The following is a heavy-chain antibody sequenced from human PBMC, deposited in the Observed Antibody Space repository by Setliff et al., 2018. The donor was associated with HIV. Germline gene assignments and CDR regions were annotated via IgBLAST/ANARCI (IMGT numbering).Heavy chain of an antibody. D-gene: IGHD3-10*01. Sequence: ASVKVSCKAYGYTFTNHGFSWVRQAPGQGLEWMGWISAKNGATRYAQNFQERVTLTTDTSTSTAYMELRSLTSDGTAMYFCARRSAYGTDYDYHYYMDVWATGTTVTVSS. J-gene: IGHJ6*03. CDR1: GYTFTNHG. CDR2: ISAKNGAT. CDR3: ARRSAYGTDYDYHYYMDV. V-gene: IGHV1-18*01.